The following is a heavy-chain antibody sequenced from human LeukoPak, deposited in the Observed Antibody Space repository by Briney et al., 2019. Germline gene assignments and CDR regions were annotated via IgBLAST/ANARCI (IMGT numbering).Heavy chain of an antibody. CDR1: GFTFSSYW. D-gene: IGHD3-9*01. Sequence: GGSLRLSCVASGFTFSSYWMHWVRQDPMKGLVWVSRISGDGRNINYADSVRGRFTISRDNAKNTLYLQMNTLKVEDTAVYYCTRDLMDYDVSTGLHHYYMDVWGQGTTVTVSS. CDR3: TRDLMDYDVSTGLHHYYMDV. CDR2: ISGDGRNI. J-gene: IGHJ6*02. V-gene: IGHV3-74*01.